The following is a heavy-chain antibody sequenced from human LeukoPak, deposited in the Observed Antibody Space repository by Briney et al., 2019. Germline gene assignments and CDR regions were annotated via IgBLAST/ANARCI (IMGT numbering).Heavy chain of an antibody. D-gene: IGHD6-6*01. V-gene: IGHV3-7*01. CDR3: ARDRGGYSSSYFDY. Sequence: GGSLRLSCAASGFTFSSYWMSWVRQAPGKGLEWVANIKQVGSEKYYVDSVKGRFTISRDNAKNSLYLQMNSLRAEDTAVYYCARDRGGYSSSYFDYWGQGTLVTVSS. CDR2: IKQVGSEK. J-gene: IGHJ4*02. CDR1: GFTFSSYW.